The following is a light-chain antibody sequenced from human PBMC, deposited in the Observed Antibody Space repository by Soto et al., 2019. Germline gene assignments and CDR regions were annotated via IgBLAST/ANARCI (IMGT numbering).Light chain of an antibody. CDR3: QQSFSTPQIT. CDR1: QSISSY. V-gene: IGKV1-39*01. J-gene: IGKJ5*01. CDR2: AAS. Sequence: DIQMTHSPSSLSASVVYRVSITCRXSQSISSYVNWYQQKPGKAPKLLIYAASLLESGVPSRFSGSGSGTDFTLTINSLQAEDFATYYCQQSFSTPQITFGQGTRLEIK.